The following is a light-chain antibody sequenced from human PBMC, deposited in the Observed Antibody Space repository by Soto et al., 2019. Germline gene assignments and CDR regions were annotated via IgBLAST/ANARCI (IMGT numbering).Light chain of an antibody. CDR2: AAS. Sequence: DIQMTQSPSSLAASVGDRVTITCRASRGISNFLAWYQQKPGKVPKLLIYAASTLQPGVPSRFSGSASGTDFTLTISSLQPEDVATYYCQKYNSAPWTFGQGTKVDIK. J-gene: IGKJ1*01. CDR1: RGISNF. V-gene: IGKV1-27*01. CDR3: QKYNSAPWT.